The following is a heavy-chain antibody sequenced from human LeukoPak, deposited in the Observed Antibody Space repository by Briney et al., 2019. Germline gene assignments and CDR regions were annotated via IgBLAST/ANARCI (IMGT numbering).Heavy chain of an antibody. CDR1: GFTFSSDD. D-gene: IGHD3-10*01. V-gene: IGHV3-13*01. CDR2: ICTADDT. CDR3: ARETLDNDSVSGRPNRGSDGWHLDL. Sequence: AGSLRLSCAASGFTFSSDDMDWGRQATGKGLDWVSAICTADDTYYSDPAKGGFTISREKGQNSLYLQMNNLTAGDSAVYLCARETLDNDSVSGRPNRGSDGWHLDLWGRGALVSVSS. J-gene: IGHJ2*01.